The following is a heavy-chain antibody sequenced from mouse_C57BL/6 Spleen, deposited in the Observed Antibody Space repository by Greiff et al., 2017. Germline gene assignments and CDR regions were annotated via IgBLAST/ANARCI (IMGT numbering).Heavy chain of an antibody. CDR2: IHPNSGST. V-gene: IGHV1-64*01. CDR3: ARRGVFITTVVDY. J-gene: IGHJ2*01. D-gene: IGHD1-1*01. CDR1: GYTFTSYW. Sequence: QVQLQQPGAELVKPGASVKLSCKASGYTFTSYWMHWVKQRPGQGLEWIGMIHPNSGSTNYNEKFKSKATLTVDKSSSTAYMQLSSLTSEDSAVYYCARRGVFITTVVDYWGQGTTLTVSS.